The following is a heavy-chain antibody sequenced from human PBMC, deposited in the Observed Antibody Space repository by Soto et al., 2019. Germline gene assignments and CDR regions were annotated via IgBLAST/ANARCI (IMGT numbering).Heavy chain of an antibody. J-gene: IGHJ3*02. CDR2: INPNSGGT. D-gene: IGHD3-22*01. Sequence: ASVKVSCKGSGYTFTGYYMHWVRQAPGQGLEWMGWINPNSGGTNYAQKFQGWVTMTRDTSISTAYMELSRLRSDDTAVYYCARDKGPLSYDSSGYYMGVDAFDIWGQGTMVTVSS. V-gene: IGHV1-2*04. CDR1: GYTFTGYY. CDR3: ARDKGPLSYDSSGYYMGVDAFDI.